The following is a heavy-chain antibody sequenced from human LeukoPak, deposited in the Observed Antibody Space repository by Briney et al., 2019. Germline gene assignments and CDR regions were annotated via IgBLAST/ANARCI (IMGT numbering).Heavy chain of an antibody. CDR2: IIPIFGTA. CDR3: ARMYCSGGSCYDY. CDR1: GGTFSSYA. Sequence: GASVKVSCKASGGTFSSYAISWVRQAPGQGLEWMGGIIPIFGTANYAQKFQGRVTITADKSTSTAYMELSSLRSEDTAVYYCARMYCSGGSCYDYWGQGTLVTVSS. J-gene: IGHJ4*02. D-gene: IGHD2-15*01. V-gene: IGHV1-69*06.